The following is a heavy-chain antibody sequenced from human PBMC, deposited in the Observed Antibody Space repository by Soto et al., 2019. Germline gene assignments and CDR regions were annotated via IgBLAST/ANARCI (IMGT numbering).Heavy chain of an antibody. Sequence: QVHLQQRGAGLLNPSETLSLNCVVSGESFSGYYWSWIRQTPGMGLEWIGEVDHRGSTTYNPSLKNRASISIDSSKNLFSLELTSVTAADTALYFCARYEYGNSLYGVDVWGQGTRVTVSS. J-gene: IGHJ6*02. D-gene: IGHD1-7*01. CDR2: VDHRGST. V-gene: IGHV4-34*02. CDR3: ARYEYGNSLYGVDV. CDR1: GESFSGYY.